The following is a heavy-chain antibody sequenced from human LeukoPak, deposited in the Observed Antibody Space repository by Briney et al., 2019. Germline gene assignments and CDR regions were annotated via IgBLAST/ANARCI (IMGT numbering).Heavy chain of an antibody. CDR2: IYYSGST. J-gene: IGHJ4*02. D-gene: IGHD3-22*01. V-gene: IGHV4-31*03. Sequence: SETLSLTCTVSGGSISSGVYYWSWIRQHPGKGLEWIGYIYYSGSTYYNPSLKSRVTISVDTSKNQFSLKLSSVTAADTAVYYCARDHYDSSGYDYWGQGTLVTVSS. CDR3: ARDHYDSSGYDY. CDR1: GGSISSGVYY.